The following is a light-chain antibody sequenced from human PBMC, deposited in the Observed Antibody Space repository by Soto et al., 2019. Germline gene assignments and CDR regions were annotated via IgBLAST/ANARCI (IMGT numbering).Light chain of an antibody. Sequence: DIQMTQSPSSLSASVGDRVTITCRASQGISTYLNWYHQKPGKAPKLLIYAASSLQSGVPSGFSGSGSETDFTLTISSLQPEDFATYSCQQSYSTTWTFGQGTK. J-gene: IGKJ1*01. CDR3: QQSYSTTWT. V-gene: IGKV1-39*01. CDR2: AAS. CDR1: QGISTY.